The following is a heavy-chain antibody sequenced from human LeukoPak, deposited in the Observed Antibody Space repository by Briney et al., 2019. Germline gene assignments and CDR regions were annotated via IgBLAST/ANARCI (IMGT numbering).Heavy chain of an antibody. CDR3: ANLQLSLASSPY. V-gene: IGHV3-23*01. CDR1: GFTFSSYA. J-gene: IGHJ4*02. CDR2: ISGSGGST. D-gene: IGHD5-18*01. Sequence: QPGGSLRLSCAASGFTFSSYAMSWVRQAPAKGLEWVSAISGSGGSTYYADSVKGRFTISRDNSKNTLYLQMNSLRAEDTAVYYCANLQLSLASSPYWGQGTLVTVSS.